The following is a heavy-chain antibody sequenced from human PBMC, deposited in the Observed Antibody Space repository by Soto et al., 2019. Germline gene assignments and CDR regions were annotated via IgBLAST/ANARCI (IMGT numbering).Heavy chain of an antibody. CDR3: ARDMVRDLPYYYYYYMDV. V-gene: IGHV4-34*01. J-gene: IGHJ6*03. D-gene: IGHD3-10*01. Sequence: SETLSLTCAVYGGSFSGYYWSWIRQPPGKGLEWIGEINHSGSTNYNPSLKSRVTISVDTSKNQFSLKLSSVTAADTAVYYCARDMVRDLPYYYYYYMDVWGKGTTVTVSS. CDR2: INHSGST. CDR1: GGSFSGYY.